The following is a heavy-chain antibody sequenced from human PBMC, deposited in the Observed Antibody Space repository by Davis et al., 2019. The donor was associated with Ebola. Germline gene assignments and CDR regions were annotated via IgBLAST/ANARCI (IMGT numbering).Heavy chain of an antibody. Sequence: ASVKVSCKASGYTFTSYDINWVRQAPGQGLEWMGWMNPNSGNTGYAQKFQGRVTMTRNTSISTAYMELSSLRSEDTAVYYCARAPNTVTTFYYYYGMDVWGQGTTVTVSS. CDR1: GYTFTSYD. J-gene: IGHJ6*02. V-gene: IGHV1-8*01. D-gene: IGHD4-17*01. CDR3: ARAPNTVTTFYYYYGMDV. CDR2: MNPNSGNT.